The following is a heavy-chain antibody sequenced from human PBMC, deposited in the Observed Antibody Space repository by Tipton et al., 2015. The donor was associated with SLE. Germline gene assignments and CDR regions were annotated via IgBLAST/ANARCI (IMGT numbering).Heavy chain of an antibody. CDR2: INPSGGST. V-gene: IGHV1-46*01. Sequence: QVQLVQSGAEVKKPGASVKVSCKASGYTFTSYYMHWVRQAPGQGLEWMGIINPSGGSTSYAQKFQGRVTMTRDTSTSTVYMELSRLRSEDTAAYYCARELLQNLGAFDIWGQGTMVTVSS. D-gene: IGHD1-14*01. J-gene: IGHJ3*02. CDR3: ARELLQNLGAFDI. CDR1: GYTFTSYY.